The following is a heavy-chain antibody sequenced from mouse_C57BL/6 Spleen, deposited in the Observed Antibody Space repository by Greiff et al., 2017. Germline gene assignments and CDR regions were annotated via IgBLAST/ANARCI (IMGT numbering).Heavy chain of an antibody. J-gene: IGHJ4*01. CDR2: ISNLAYSI. CDR3: AKLITTYYAMDY. CDR1: GFTFSDYG. V-gene: IGHV5-15*01. D-gene: IGHD1-1*01. Sequence: EVQLVESGGGLVQPGGSLKLSCAASGFTFSDYGMAWVRQAPRKGPEWVAFISNLAYSIYYADTVTGRFTISRENAKNTLYLEMSSLRSEDTAMYYCAKLITTYYAMDYWGQGTSVTVSS.